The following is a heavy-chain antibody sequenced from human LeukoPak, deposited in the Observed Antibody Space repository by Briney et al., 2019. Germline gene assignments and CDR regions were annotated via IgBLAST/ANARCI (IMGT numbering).Heavy chain of an antibody. CDR1: GGSFSDYY. V-gene: IGHV4-34*01. CDR2: INPSGGT. CDR3: ARLGLYTSSWYRFYYFDY. J-gene: IGHJ4*02. D-gene: IGHD6-13*01. Sequence: SETLSLTCGVRGGSFSDYYWSWIRQTPGKGLEWIGDINPSGGTSNNPSLKSRLTISVDTSKNQFSLKLTSVTAADTALYYCARLGLYTSSWYRFYYFDYWGPGTLVTVSS.